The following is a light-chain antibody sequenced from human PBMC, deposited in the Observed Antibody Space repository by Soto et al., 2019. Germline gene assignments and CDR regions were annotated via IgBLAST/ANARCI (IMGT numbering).Light chain of an antibody. CDR3: LLYYGGAHIV. Sequence: QTVVTQEPSLTVSPGGTVTLTCASSTGAVTSGNYASWFQQFPGQPPRTLIYTTTNSHSWTPARFSGSLLGGRAALTLAGAQPEDEADDSCLLYYGGAHIVFGGGTTLTVL. CDR2: TTT. V-gene: IGLV7-43*01. J-gene: IGLJ3*02. CDR1: TGAVTSGNY.